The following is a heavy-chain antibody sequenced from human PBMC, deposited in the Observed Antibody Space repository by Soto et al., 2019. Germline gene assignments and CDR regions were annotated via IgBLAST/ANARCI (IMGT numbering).Heavy chain of an antibody. CDR1: GYTLTGYY. V-gene: IGHV1-2*04. CDR3: ARAGVTIFGVVPTYGMDV. Sequence: ASVKVSCKASGYTLTGYYMHWVRQAPGQGLEWMGWINPNSGGTNYAQKFQGWVTMTRDTSISTAYMELSRLRSDDTAVYYCARAGVTIFGVVPTYGMDVWGQGTTVTVSS. J-gene: IGHJ6*02. D-gene: IGHD3-3*01. CDR2: INPNSGGT.